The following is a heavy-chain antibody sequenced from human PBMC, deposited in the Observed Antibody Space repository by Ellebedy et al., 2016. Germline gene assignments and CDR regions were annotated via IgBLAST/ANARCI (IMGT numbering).Heavy chain of an antibody. Sequence: GGSLRLXXAASGFTFSSYAMHWVRQAPGKGLEWVAVISYDGSNKYYADSVKGRFTISRDNSKNTLYLQMNSLRAEDTAVYYCASCSGGHGYYYGMDVWGQGTTVTVSS. CDR3: ASCSGGHGYYYGMDV. CDR2: ISYDGSNK. J-gene: IGHJ6*02. D-gene: IGHD2-15*01. V-gene: IGHV3-30-3*01. CDR1: GFTFSSYA.